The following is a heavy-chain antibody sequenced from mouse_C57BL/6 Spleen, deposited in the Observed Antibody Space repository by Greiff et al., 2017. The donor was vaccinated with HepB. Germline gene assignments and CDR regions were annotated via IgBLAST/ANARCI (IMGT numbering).Heavy chain of an antibody. Sequence: DVMLVESGGDLVKPGGSLKLSCAASGFTFSSYGMSWVRQTPDKRLEWVATISSGGSYTYYPDSVKGRFTISRDNAKNTLYLQMSSLKSEDTAMYYCASPSYGSSHYFDYWGQGTTLTVSS. CDR1: GFTFSSYG. J-gene: IGHJ2*01. CDR3: ASPSYGSSHYFDY. V-gene: IGHV5-6*02. D-gene: IGHD1-1*01. CDR2: ISSGGSYT.